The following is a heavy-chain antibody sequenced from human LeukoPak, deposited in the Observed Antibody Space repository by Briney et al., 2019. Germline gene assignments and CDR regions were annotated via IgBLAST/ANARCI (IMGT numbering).Heavy chain of an antibody. CDR2: IHYSGSA. D-gene: IGHD3-10*01. Sequence: TSETLSLTCTVSGVSISSADYYWSWIRQPPGKGLEWIGEIHYSGSATYNPSLKSRVTISVDTSKNQFSLKMNSVTAADTAVYYCARGQWFRAFWSRGTPVTVSS. V-gene: IGHV4-30-4*01. CDR1: GVSISSADYY. J-gene: IGHJ4*02. CDR3: ARGQWFRAF.